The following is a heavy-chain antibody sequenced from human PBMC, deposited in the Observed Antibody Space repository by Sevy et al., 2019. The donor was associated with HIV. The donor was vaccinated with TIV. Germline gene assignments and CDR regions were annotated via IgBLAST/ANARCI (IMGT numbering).Heavy chain of an antibody. D-gene: IGHD6-19*01. Sequence: GGSLRLSCAASGFSVSRNHINWVRQAPGKGQEGISVIYSDGTTQYADTVKGRFTISRDTSNNTGYLQVSSMRADDTAVYYCARRLSSAWYFDVWGQGTLVTVSS. J-gene: IGHJ4*02. CDR2: IYSDGTT. CDR3: ARRLSSAWYFDV. CDR1: GFSVSRNH. V-gene: IGHV3-53*01.